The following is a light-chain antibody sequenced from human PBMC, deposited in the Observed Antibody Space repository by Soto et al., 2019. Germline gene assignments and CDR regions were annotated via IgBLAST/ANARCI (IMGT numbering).Light chain of an antibody. J-gene: IGKJ1*01. CDR1: QSVSNNY. V-gene: IGKV3-20*01. CDR3: QQYGSSGT. CDR2: GAS. Sequence: ELVMTQSPGTLSLSPGERATLSCRASQSVSNNYLAWYKQKPGQAPRLLIYGASNRATGIPDRFSGSGSGTDFTLTISRLEPEDFAVYYCQQYGSSGTFGQGTKVDIK.